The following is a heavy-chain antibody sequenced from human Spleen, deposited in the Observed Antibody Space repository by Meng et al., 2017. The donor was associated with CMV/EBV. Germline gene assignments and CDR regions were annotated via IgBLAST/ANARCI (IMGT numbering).Heavy chain of an antibody. CDR3: ARDSGNWFFDS. Sequence: GGSLRLSCAASGLTFNDFGMHWVRQASGKGLEWVAFIWNDGRDNYYADSVKGRFTISRDNSKNTLYLQMNRLRAADTAIYYCARDSGNWFFDSWGQGTLVTVSS. J-gene: IGHJ5*01. D-gene: IGHD1-20*01. V-gene: IGHV3-33*01. CDR2: IWNDGRDN. CDR1: GLTFNDFG.